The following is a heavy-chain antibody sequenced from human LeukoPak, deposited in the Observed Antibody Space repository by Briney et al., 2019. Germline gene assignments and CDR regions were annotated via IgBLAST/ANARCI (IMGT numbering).Heavy chain of an antibody. J-gene: IGHJ6*03. CDR3: ARGVAGPYYYYYMDV. CDR2: INPNSGGT. D-gene: IGHD6-19*01. Sequence: AASVTVSCKASGYTFTDYYMHWVRQAPGQGLEWMGWINPNSGGTNYAQKLQGRVTMTRDTAISTAYMELSRLTSDDTAVYYCARGVAGPYYYYYMDVWGQGTLVTVSS. V-gene: IGHV1-2*02. CDR1: GYTFTDYY.